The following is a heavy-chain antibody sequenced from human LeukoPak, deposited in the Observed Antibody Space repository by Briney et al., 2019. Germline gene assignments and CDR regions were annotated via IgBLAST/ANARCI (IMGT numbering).Heavy chain of an antibody. CDR3: AGPMYYYDSRFDY. Sequence: PSETLSLTCTVSGGSISSSSYYWGWIRQPPGKGLEWIGSIYYSGSTYYNPSLKSRVTISVDTSKNQFSLELSSVTAADTAVYYCAGPMYYYDSRFDYWGQGTLVTVSS. CDR2: IYYSGST. V-gene: IGHV4-39*01. J-gene: IGHJ4*02. D-gene: IGHD3-22*01. CDR1: GGSISSSSYY.